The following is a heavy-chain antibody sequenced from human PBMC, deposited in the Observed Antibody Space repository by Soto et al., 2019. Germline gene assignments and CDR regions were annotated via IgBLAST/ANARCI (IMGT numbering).Heavy chain of an antibody. Sequence: VQLVESGGGVVQPGRSLRLSCAASGFTFSSYAMHWVRQAPGKGLEWVAVISYDGSNKYYADSVKGRFTISRDNSKNTLYLQMNSLRAEDTAVYYCARGGADFTLGVFIIGWGQGTLVTVSS. CDR2: ISYDGSNK. J-gene: IGHJ4*02. D-gene: IGHD3-3*01. V-gene: IGHV3-30-3*01. CDR3: ARGGADFTLGVFIIG. CDR1: GFTFSSYA.